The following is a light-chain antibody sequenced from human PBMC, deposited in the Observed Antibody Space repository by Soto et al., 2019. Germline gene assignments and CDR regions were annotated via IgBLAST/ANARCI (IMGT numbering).Light chain of an antibody. J-gene: IGKJ2*01. Sequence: DIQMTQSPSTLSASVGDRVTITCRASQSISSWLAWYQQKPGKAPKLLIYDASSLESGVPSRFSGSGSGTEFTLTISSLQPDGFATYYCQQYNSYPYTVGQGTKLEIK. CDR1: QSISSW. CDR3: QQYNSYPYT. CDR2: DAS. V-gene: IGKV1-5*01.